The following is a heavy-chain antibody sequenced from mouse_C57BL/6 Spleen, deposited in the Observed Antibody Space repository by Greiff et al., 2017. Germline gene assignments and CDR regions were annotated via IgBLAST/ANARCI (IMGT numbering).Heavy chain of an antibody. CDR1: GFTFSSYA. CDR2: ISDGGSYT. D-gene: IGHD1-1*01. J-gene: IGHJ1*03. V-gene: IGHV5-4*03. Sequence: DVMLVESGGGLVKPGGSLKLSCAASGFTFSSYAMSWVRQTPEKRLEWVATISDGGSYTYYPDKVKGRFTISRDNAKNNLYLQMSHLKSEDTAMYYCARALTTVAAAGYLAVWGKGTPVTVS. CDR3: ARALTTVAAAGYLAV.